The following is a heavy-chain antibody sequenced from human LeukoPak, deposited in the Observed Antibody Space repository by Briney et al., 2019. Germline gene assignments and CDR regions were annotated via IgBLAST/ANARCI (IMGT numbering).Heavy chain of an antibody. V-gene: IGHV4-59*11. CDR3: ARATPPGWLPRLGHFLYYMDV. D-gene: IGHD7-27*01. J-gene: IGHJ6*03. Sequence: PSETLSLTCTVSGDSISSHSWSWVRQPPGKGLEWIGYISYTGSTDSKPSLKSRVTISVDTSKNQFSLRLSSVTAADTAVYYCARATPPGWLPRLGHFLYYMDVWGKGSTVTVSS. CDR2: ISYTGST. CDR1: GDSISSHS.